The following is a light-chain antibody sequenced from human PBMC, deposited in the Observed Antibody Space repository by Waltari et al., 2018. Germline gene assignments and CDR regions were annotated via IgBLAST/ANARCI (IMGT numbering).Light chain of an antibody. J-gene: IGKJ1*01. CDR2: GAS. CDR3: QQYYNIPST. CDR1: QSVTN. Sequence: EIVMTQSPATLSVSPGETATLFCRASQSVTNLAWYQQSPGQAPRLLIYGASTRATGVPARFSGSGSGTDFTLTISSLQAEDVAVYYCQQYYNIPSTFGQGTKVEIK. V-gene: IGKV3-15*01.